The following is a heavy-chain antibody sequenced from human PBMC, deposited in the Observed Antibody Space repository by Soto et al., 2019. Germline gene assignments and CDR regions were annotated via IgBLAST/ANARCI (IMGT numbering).Heavy chain of an antibody. CDR1: GYTFTIYY. J-gene: IGHJ5*02. V-gene: IGHV1-46*01. CDR2: INPSGGST. CDR3: ARSAYCGGDCYSGWFDP. D-gene: IGHD2-21*02. Sequence: ASVKVSCKASGYTFTIYYMHWVRQAPGQGLEWMGIINPSGGSTSYAQKFQGRVTMTRDTSTSTVYMELSSLRSEDTAVYYCARSAYCGGDCYSGWFDPWGQGTLVTGSS.